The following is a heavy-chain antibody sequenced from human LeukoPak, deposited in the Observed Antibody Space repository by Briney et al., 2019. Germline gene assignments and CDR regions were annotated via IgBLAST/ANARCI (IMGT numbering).Heavy chain of an antibody. CDR2: IYYSGST. J-gene: IGHJ5*02. V-gene: IGHV4-31*01. CDR1: GGSISGGGYY. Sequence: SETLSLTCTVSGGSISGGGYYWSWIRQHPGKGLEWIGYIYYSGSTYYNPSLKSLVTISVDTSKNQFSLKLSSVTAADTAVYYCARVGTDYGASVNWFDPWGQGTLVTVSS. CDR3: ARVGTDYGASVNWFDP. D-gene: IGHD4/OR15-4a*01.